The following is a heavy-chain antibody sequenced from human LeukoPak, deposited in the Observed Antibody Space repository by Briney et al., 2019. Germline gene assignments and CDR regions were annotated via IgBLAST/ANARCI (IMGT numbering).Heavy chain of an antibody. CDR3: ARLVVGATEVDY. CDR2: TYYSGST. V-gene: IGHV4-39*01. J-gene: IGHJ4*02. Sequence: SETLSLTCTVSGGSISSSSYYWGWIRQPPGKGLEWIGSTYYSGSTYYNPSLKSRVTISVDTSKNQFSLKLSSVTAADTAVYYCARLVVGATEVDYWGQGTLVTVSS. D-gene: IGHD1-26*01. CDR1: GGSISSSSYY.